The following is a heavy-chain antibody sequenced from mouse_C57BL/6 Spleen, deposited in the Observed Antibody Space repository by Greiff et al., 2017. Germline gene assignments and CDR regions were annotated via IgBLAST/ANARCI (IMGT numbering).Heavy chain of an antibody. CDR1: GYTFTSYW. CDR3: AREVYDGYYTSY. Sequence: QVQLQQPGAELVKPGASVKLSCKASGYTFTSYWMQWVKQRPGQGLAWIGEIDPSDSYTNYNQKFKGKATLTVDTSSSTAYMQLSSLTSEDSAVYYCAREVYDGYYTSYWGQGTLVTVSA. D-gene: IGHD2-3*01. J-gene: IGHJ3*01. CDR2: IDPSDSYT. V-gene: IGHV1-50*01.